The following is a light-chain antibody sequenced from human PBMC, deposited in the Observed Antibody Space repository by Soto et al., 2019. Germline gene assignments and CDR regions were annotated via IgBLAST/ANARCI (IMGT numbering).Light chain of an antibody. CDR2: GAS. CDR1: QSVNSNY. V-gene: IGKV3-20*01. Sequence: EIVLTQSPGTLSLSPGERATLSCRASQSVNSNYLAWYQRRPGQAPRLLIYGASNRATDIPYRFSASGSGTYFTLTITRLEAEDFAVYYCHQYDSTPPTFGQGTKVEVK. J-gene: IGKJ1*01. CDR3: HQYDSTPPT.